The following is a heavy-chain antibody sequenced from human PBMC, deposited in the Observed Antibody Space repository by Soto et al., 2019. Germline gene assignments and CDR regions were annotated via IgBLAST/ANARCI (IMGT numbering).Heavy chain of an antibody. J-gene: IGHJ6*02. D-gene: IGHD1-7*01. V-gene: IGHV1-2*02. Sequence: ASVKVSCKASGYTFTDYYMHWVRQAPGQGLEWMGWINPNSGVTNYAQKFQGRVTMTRDTSISTAYMELSRLRSDDTAVYYCARKLELRGSYYYYYDMDVWGQGTTVTVSS. CDR1: GYTFTDYY. CDR2: INPNSGVT. CDR3: ARKLELRGSYYYYYDMDV.